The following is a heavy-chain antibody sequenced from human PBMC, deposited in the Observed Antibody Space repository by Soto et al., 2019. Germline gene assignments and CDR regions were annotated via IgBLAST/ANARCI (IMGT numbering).Heavy chain of an antibody. CDR2: INPNSGGT. CDR3: AREIVVVVAATPPGGMDV. Sequence: ASVKVSCKASGYTFTGYYMHWVLQAPGQGLEWMGWINPNSGGTNYAQKFQGRVTMTRDTSISTAYMELSRLRSDDTAVYYCAREIVVVVAATPPGGMDVWGQGXTVTVYS. D-gene: IGHD2-15*01. CDR1: GYTFTGYY. V-gene: IGHV1-2*02. J-gene: IGHJ6*02.